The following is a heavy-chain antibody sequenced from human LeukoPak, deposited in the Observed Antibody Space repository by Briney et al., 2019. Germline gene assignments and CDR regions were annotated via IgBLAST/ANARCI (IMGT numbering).Heavy chain of an antibody. V-gene: IGHV4-38-2*02. Sequence: SETLSLTCTVSGYSISSGYYWGWIRQPPGKGLEWIRSIYHSGSTYYNPSLKSRVTISVDTSKNQFSLKLSSVTAADTAVYYCARHADTALVNRHFDYWGQGTLVTVSS. D-gene: IGHD5-18*01. J-gene: IGHJ4*02. CDR2: IYHSGST. CDR1: GYSISSGYY. CDR3: ARHADTALVNRHFDY.